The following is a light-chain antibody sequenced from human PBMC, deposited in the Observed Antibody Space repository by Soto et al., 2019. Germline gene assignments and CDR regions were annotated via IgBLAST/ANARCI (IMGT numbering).Light chain of an antibody. J-gene: IGLJ3*02. Sequence: QSALTQPASVSGSPGQSITISCTGTSNYIGGHNHVSWYQQHPGNSPKLIIYEVTERPSGVSNRFSASKSGTTASLTISGLQAEDEADYYCCSYAGIITWVCGGGTKVTVL. V-gene: IGLV2-23*02. CDR2: EVT. CDR1: SNYIGGHNH. CDR3: CSYAGIITWV.